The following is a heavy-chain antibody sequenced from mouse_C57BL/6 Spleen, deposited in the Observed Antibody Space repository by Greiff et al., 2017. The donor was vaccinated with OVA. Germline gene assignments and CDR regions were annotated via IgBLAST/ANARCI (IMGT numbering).Heavy chain of an antibody. CDR2: ISYGGSN. J-gene: IGHJ2*01. D-gene: IGHD1-1*01. V-gene: IGHV3-6*01. CDR1: GYSITSGYY. Sequence: ESGPGLVKPSQSLSLTCSVTGYSITSGYYWNWLRQLPGNKLEWMGYISYGGSNNYNPSVKNRITITRDTYKNQFFLKLNTMNTEDKATYYCARGTYGDPPYFDYWGQGTTLTVSS. CDR3: ARGTYGDPPYFDY.